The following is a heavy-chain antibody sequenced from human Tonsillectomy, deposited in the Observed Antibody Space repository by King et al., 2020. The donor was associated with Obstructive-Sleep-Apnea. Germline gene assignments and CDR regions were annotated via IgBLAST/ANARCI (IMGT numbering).Heavy chain of an antibody. CDR2: ISGSGGST. Sequence: VQLVESGGGLVQPGGSLRLSCAAPGFTFSSYAMNWVRQAPGKGLEWVSAISGSGGSTYYADSVKGRFTVSRDNSKNTLYLQMNSLRAEDTAVYYCAKDLHSDYDIVTGYYPLGAFDIWGQGTMVTVSS. CDR3: AKDLHSDYDIVTGYYPLGAFDI. V-gene: IGHV3-23*04. CDR1: GFTFSSYA. J-gene: IGHJ3*02. D-gene: IGHD3-9*01.